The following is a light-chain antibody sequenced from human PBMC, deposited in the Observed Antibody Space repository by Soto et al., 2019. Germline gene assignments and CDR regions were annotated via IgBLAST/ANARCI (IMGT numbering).Light chain of an antibody. CDR3: QQYDSYSLT. Sequence: DIQMTQSPSTVSASVGDRVTITCRASQSISTWLAWYQQKPGKAPKVLIYDASSLESGVPSRFSGSGSGTEFTLTISSLQPDDFATYYCQQYDSYSLTFGGGTKVDIK. V-gene: IGKV1-5*01. CDR1: QSISTW. CDR2: DAS. J-gene: IGKJ4*01.